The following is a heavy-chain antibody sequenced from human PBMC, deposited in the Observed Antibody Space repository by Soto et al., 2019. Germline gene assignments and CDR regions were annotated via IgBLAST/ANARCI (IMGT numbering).Heavy chain of an antibody. CDR1: GFTFSSYA. CDR3: ARDDVAPGPYYSGMDV. J-gene: IGHJ6*02. D-gene: IGHD2-21*01. Sequence: QVQLVESGGGVVQPGRSLRLSCAASGFTFSSYAMHWVRQAPGKGLEWVAVISYDGSNKYYADSVKGRFTISRDNSKNXLYLQMNSLRAEDTAVYYCARDDVAPGPYYSGMDVWGQGTTVTVSS. CDR2: ISYDGSNK. V-gene: IGHV3-30-3*01.